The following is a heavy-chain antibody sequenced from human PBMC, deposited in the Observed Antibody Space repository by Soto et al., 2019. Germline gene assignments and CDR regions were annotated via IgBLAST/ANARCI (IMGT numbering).Heavy chain of an antibody. CDR1: GGSFSGYY. V-gene: IGHV4-34*01. CDR3: ARGGLSKYYDF. Sequence: SETLSLTXAVYGGSFSGYYWSWIRQPPGKGLEWIGEINHSGSTNYNPSLKSRVTISVDTSKNQFSLKLSSVTAADTAVYYCARGGLSKYYDFWGQGTTVTVSS. J-gene: IGHJ6*02. CDR2: INHSGST. D-gene: IGHD3-3*01.